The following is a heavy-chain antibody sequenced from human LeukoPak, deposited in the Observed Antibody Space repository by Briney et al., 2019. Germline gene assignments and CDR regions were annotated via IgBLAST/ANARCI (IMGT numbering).Heavy chain of an antibody. D-gene: IGHD3-16*02. J-gene: IGHJ4*02. V-gene: IGHV4-34*01. CDR3: ARPGRYVWGSYRPPIDFDY. Sequence: DTPSLTTAVTGGIFSGYYWSRIRQPPGKGPKRIGEINHSGSTNYNPSLKSRVTISVDTSKNQFSLKLSSVTAADTAVYYCARPGRYVWGSYRPPIDFDYWGQGTLVTVSS. CDR1: GGIFSGYY. CDR2: INHSGST.